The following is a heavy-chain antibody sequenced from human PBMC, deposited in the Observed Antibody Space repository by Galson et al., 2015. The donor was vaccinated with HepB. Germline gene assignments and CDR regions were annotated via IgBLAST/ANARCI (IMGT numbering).Heavy chain of an antibody. CDR2: IDPSDSYT. J-gene: IGHJ4*02. CDR1: GYSFTSYW. V-gene: IGHV5-10-1*01. Sequence: QSGAEVKKPGESLGISCKGSGYSFTSYWISWVRQMPGKGLEWMGGIDPSDSYTNYSPSFQGHVTISADKSISPAYLQWSSLKASDTARYYCANRNYYGSGSYYTPIWPDFWGQGTLVSVSS. CDR3: ANRNYYGSGSYYTPIWPDF. D-gene: IGHD3-10*01.